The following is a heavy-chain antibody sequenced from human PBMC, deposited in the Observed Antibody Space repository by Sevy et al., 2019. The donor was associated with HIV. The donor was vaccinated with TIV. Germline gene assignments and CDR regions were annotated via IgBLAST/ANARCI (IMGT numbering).Heavy chain of an antibody. J-gene: IGHJ4*02. D-gene: IGHD6-6*01. Sequence: ASVKVSCKASGYTFSNYDIAWVRQAPGQGLEWMGWMNSNSGDTGYEQKFQGRVTMTRNTSISTAYMELSSLRSEDTALYFCGRRRPLLYISASGPFDYWGQGALVTVSS. CDR1: GYTFSNYD. CDR3: GRRRPLLYISASGPFDY. V-gene: IGHV1-8*01. CDR2: MNSNSGDT.